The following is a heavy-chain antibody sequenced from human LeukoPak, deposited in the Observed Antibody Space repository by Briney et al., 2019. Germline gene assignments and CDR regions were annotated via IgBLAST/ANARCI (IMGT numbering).Heavy chain of an antibody. CDR2: IIPIVGTA. Sequence: SVKVSCKASGCTLTSYAISWVRQAPGQGLEWMGRIIPIVGTANYAQKFQGRVTMTTDESTSTAYMELSSLRSEDTVVYYCAREKVASVVPAAPCYYYYCIDVWGKGTTVTVSS. D-gene: IGHD2-2*01. J-gene: IGHJ6*03. CDR3: AREKVASVVPAAPCYYYYCIDV. CDR1: GCTLTSYA. V-gene: IGHV1-69*05.